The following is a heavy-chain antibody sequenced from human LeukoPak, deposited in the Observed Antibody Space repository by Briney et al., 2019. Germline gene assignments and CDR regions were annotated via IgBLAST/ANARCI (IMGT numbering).Heavy chain of an antibody. J-gene: IGHJ6*02. V-gene: IGHV4-31*03. CDR1: GGSISSGGYY. Sequence: PSETLSLTCTVSGGSISSGGYYWSWLRQHPGQGLEWIGYIYYSGSTYYNPSLKSRVTISVDTSKNQFSLKLSSVTAADTAVYYCARVPGIEYYSNSHVYVPPEKYYYYYGMDVWGQGTTVTVSS. CDR2: IYYSGST. D-gene: IGHD4-11*01. CDR3: ARVPGIEYYSNSHVYVPPEKYYYYYGMDV.